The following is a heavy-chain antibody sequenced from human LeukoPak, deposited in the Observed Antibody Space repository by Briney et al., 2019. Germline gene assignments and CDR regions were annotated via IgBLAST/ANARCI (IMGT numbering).Heavy chain of an antibody. D-gene: IGHD2-15*01. V-gene: IGHV4-34*01. CDR1: GGSFSGYY. J-gene: IGHJ4*02. CDR2: INHSGST. CDR3: ARGPPALRDY. Sequence: PSETLSLTCAVYGGSFSGYYWSWIRQPPGKGLEWIGEINHSGSTNYNPSLKSRVTISVDTSKNQFSLKLSSVTAADTAVYYCARGPPALRDYWGQGTLVTVSS.